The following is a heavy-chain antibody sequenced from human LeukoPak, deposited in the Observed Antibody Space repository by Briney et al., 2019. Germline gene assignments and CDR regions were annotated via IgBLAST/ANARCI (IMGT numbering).Heavy chain of an antibody. V-gene: IGHV3-23*01. Sequence: GGSLRLSCAASGFTFPSYAMSWVRQAPGKGLEWVSVISNSGGSTWYADSVKGRFTISRDNSKNTLYLQMSSLRTEDTAVYYCAKIEGSSSYYFDYWGQGTLVTVSS. CDR2: ISNSGGST. D-gene: IGHD6-6*01. J-gene: IGHJ4*02. CDR1: GFTFPSYA. CDR3: AKIEGSSSYYFDY.